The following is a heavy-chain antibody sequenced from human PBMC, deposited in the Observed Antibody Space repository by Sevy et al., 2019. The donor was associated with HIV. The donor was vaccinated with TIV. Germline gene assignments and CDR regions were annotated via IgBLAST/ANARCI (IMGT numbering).Heavy chain of an antibody. V-gene: IGHV3-30*18. J-gene: IGHJ6*02. Sequence: GGSLRLSCAASGFTFSSYGMHWVRQAPGKGLEWVAVISYDGSNKYYADSVKGRFTISRDNSKNTLYLQMNSLRVADTAVYYCAKDRAHDYGDYEGAYYYSGMDVWGQGTTVTVSS. CDR2: ISYDGSNK. D-gene: IGHD4-17*01. CDR3: AKDRAHDYGDYEGAYYYSGMDV. CDR1: GFTFSSYG.